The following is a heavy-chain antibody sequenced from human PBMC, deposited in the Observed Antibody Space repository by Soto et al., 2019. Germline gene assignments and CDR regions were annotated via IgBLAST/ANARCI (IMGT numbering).Heavy chain of an antibody. Sequence: GSLRLSCAAAGFTFSNAWMSWVRQAPGKGLEWVGRIKSKTDGGTTDYAAPVKGRFTISRDDSKNTLYLQMNSLKTEDTAVYYCTTDPLTGIEARRVWFDPWGQGTLVTVSS. CDR2: IKSKTDGGTT. V-gene: IGHV3-15*01. J-gene: IGHJ5*02. CDR1: GFTFSNAW. CDR3: TTDPLTGIEARRVWFDP. D-gene: IGHD6-6*01.